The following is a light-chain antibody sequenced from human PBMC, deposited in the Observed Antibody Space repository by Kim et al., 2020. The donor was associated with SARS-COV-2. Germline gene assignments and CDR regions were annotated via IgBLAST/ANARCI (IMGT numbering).Light chain of an antibody. CDR1: QSVRSTY. CDR2: GAS. V-gene: IGKV3-20*01. CDR3: QQYGGSPPYT. J-gene: IGKJ2*01. Sequence: SPGERATLSCRAGQSVRSTYLAWYQQKPGQAPRLLIYGASSRATGIPDRFSGSGSGTDFTLTISRLEPEDFAVYHCQQYGGSPPYTFGQGTKVEI.